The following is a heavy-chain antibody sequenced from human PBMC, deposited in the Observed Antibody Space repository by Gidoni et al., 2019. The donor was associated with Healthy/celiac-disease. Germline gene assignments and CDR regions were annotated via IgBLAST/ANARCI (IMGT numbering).Heavy chain of an antibody. CDR2: IYTSGST. Sequence: QVQLQESGPGLVKPSQTLSLTCTVSGGSISSGSYYWSWIRQPAGKGLEWIGRIYTSGSTNYNPSLKSRVTISVDTSKNQFSLKLSSVTAADTAVYYCARAVAARHYDYWGQGTLVTVSS. V-gene: IGHV4-61*02. CDR3: ARAVAARHYDY. D-gene: IGHD6-6*01. J-gene: IGHJ4*02. CDR1: GGSISSGSYY.